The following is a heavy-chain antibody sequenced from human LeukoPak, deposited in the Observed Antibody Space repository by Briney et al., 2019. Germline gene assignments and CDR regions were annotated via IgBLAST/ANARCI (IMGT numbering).Heavy chain of an antibody. CDR3: ARAHSNLRYYYMDV. D-gene: IGHD6-13*01. V-gene: IGHV1-69*13. J-gene: IGHJ6*03. CDR1: GGTFSSYA. Sequence: ASVKVSCKASGGTFSSYAISWVRQAPGQGLVWMGGIIPIFGTANYAQKFQGRVTITADESTSTAYMELSSLRSEDTAVYYCARAHSNLRYYYMDVWGKGTTVTVSS. CDR2: IIPIFGTA.